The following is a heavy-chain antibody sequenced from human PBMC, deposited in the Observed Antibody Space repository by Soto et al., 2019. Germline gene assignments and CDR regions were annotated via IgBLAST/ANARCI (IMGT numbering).Heavy chain of an antibody. V-gene: IGHV3-23*01. Sequence: EVQLLESGGGLVQPGGSLRLSCAASGFTFSSYAMSWVRQAPGKGLEWVSAISGSGGSTYYADSVKGRFTISRDNSKNTLYLQMNSLRAEETAVYYCAKPYDYIGGSYYASWGRGTWSPSPQ. CDR3: AKPYDYIGGSYYAS. J-gene: IGHJ5*02. D-gene: IGHD3-16*01. CDR1: GFTFSSYA. CDR2: ISGSGGST.